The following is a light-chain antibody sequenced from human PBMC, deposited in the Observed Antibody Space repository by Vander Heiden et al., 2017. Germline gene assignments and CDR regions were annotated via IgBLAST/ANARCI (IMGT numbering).Light chain of an antibody. CDR2: DAS. CDR1: QSISSY. V-gene: IGKV1-39*01. J-gene: IGKJ1*01. Sequence: DIQMTQSPSSLSASVGDRVTITCRASQSISSYLNWYQQKPGKAPKLLIYDASNLQSGVPSRFSGSGSGTDFTLTISSLQPEDFATYYCQQSYNTPRTFGQGTRVEIK. CDR3: QQSYNTPRT.